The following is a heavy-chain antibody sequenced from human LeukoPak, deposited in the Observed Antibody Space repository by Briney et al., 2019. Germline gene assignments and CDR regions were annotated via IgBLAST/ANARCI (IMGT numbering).Heavy chain of an antibody. Sequence: KPSETLSLTCALSGYSIGSDFYWGWIRLTPGKGLEWLGSVSHNTGASYNPSFKSRVTISPDTSKNHFSLTLTSVAAADPAVYFCAREPGWGHNYYYMDVWGKGTAVAVSS. CDR1: GYSIGSDFY. V-gene: IGHV4-38-2*02. CDR3: AREPGWGHNYYYMDV. D-gene: IGHD3-16*01. J-gene: IGHJ6*03. CDR2: VSHNTGA.